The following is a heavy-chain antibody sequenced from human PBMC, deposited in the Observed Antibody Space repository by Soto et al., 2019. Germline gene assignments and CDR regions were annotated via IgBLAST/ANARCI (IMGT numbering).Heavy chain of an antibody. CDR1: GFTFRNYG. CDR2: MSYDGRKQ. Sequence: GGSLRLSCGASGFTFRNYGMHWVRQGPGRGLEWVAIMSYDGRKQYYADSVKGRFTVSRDNSKNTLYLEMSSLRAQDSAVYYCARDTGEGSTISCNPGINCCDRWGQGTLVTVSS. J-gene: IGHJ5*02. CDR3: ARDTGEGSTISCNPGINCCDR. V-gene: IGHV3-30*03. D-gene: IGHD2-2*01.